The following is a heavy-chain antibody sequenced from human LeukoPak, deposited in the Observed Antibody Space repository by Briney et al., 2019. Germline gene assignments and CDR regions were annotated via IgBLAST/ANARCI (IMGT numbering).Heavy chain of an antibody. J-gene: IGHJ4*02. D-gene: IGHD3-3*01. CDR2: ISGSGGST. CDR3: AKVHYDFWSGYPIYFDY. CDR1: GFTFSSYA. Sequence: PGGSLRLSCAASGFTFSSYAMSWVRQAPGKGLEWVSAISGSGGSTYYADSVKGRFTISRDNSKNTLYLQMNSLRAEDTAVYYCAKVHYDFWSGYPIYFDYWGQGTLVTVSS. V-gene: IGHV3-23*01.